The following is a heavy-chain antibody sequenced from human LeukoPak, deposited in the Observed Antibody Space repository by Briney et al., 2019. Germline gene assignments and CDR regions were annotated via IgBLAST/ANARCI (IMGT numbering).Heavy chain of an antibody. D-gene: IGHD6-13*01. Sequence: GGSLRLSCAASGFTFSTYGMHWVRQAPGKGLEWVAFIQYDGSSQYYADSVKGRFTISRDNSKNTLYLQMNSLGAEDTAVYYCAKESSRWQYFDYWGQGTLVTVSS. V-gene: IGHV3-30*02. CDR1: GFTFSTYG. CDR3: AKESSRWQYFDY. CDR2: IQYDGSSQ. J-gene: IGHJ4*02.